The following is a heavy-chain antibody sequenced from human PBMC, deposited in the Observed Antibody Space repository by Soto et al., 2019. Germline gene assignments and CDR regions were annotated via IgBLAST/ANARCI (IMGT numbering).Heavy chain of an antibody. CDR2: INPNSGGT. CDR3: ARAWGSSLNWFDP. Sequence: ASVKVSCKASRYTSTGYYMHWVRQSPGQGLEWMGWINPNSGGTNYAQKLQGRVTMTRDTSISTAYMELSRLRSDDTAVYYCARAWGSSLNWFDPWGQGTLVTVSS. J-gene: IGHJ5*02. D-gene: IGHD6-13*01. CDR1: RYTSTGYY. V-gene: IGHV1-2*02.